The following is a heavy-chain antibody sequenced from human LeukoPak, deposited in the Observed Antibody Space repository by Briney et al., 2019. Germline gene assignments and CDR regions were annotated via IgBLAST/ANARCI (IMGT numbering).Heavy chain of an antibody. CDR2: ITGSGSTI. CDR3: ARGLTYYDILTGFHDRLDYFDY. V-gene: IGHV3-48*03. D-gene: IGHD3-9*01. CDR1: GFTFSNYE. Sequence: GGSLRLSCAASGFTFSNYEMNWVRQAQGKGLDWVSYITGSGSTIYYADSVRGRFTISRDKAKKSLYLQMNSLRAEDTAVYYCARGLTYYDILTGFHDRLDYFDYWGQGTLVTVSS. J-gene: IGHJ4*02.